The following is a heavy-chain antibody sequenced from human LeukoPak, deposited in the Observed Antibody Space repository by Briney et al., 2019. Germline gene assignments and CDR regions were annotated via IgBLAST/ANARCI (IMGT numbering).Heavy chain of an antibody. CDR2: IYGSGGT. D-gene: IGHD3-10*01. J-gene: IGHJ6*02. CDR3: ARGSYYYGSGSSSYYGMDV. CDR1: GGSIGTYY. Sequence: SETLSLTCTVSGGSIGTYYWGWVRQPPGKGLECLAYIYGSGGTNYNPSLNSRVTISLDTANNQFSLKLSSVTAADTAVYYCARGSYYYGSGSSSYYGMDVWGQGTTVTVSS. V-gene: IGHV4-59*01.